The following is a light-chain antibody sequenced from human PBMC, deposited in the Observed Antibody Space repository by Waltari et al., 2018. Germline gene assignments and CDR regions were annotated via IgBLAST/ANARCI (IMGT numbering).Light chain of an antibody. CDR2: GAA. J-gene: IGKJ2*01. Sequence: EIVMTQSPATLPVSPGERATLSCWASQSVSSNLAWYQQKPGQAPRLLIYGAATRATCIPARFSGSGSGTEFTLTISSMQSEDFAVYYCQQYNNWPPYTFGQGTKLEIK. CDR1: QSVSSN. V-gene: IGKV3-15*01. CDR3: QQYNNWPPYT.